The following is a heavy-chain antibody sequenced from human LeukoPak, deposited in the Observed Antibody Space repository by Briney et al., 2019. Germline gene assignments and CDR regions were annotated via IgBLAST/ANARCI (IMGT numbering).Heavy chain of an antibody. CDR1: GGSISSYY. D-gene: IGHD3/OR15-3a*01. Sequence: SETLSLTCTVSGGSISSYYWSWIRQPPGKGLEWIGYIYYSGSTNYNLSLKSRVTISVDTSKNQFSLKLSSVTAADTAVYYCARDLDPYSPPTYWGQGTLVTVSS. CDR2: IYYSGST. V-gene: IGHV4-59*01. J-gene: IGHJ4*02. CDR3: ARDLDPYSPPTY.